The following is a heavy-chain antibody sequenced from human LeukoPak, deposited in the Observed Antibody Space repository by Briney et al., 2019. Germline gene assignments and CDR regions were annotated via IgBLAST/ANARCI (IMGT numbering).Heavy chain of an antibody. CDR3: ARDQGRYSSSSDALDY. CDR2: IIPILGIA. Sequence: SVKVSCKASGYTFTSYGISWVRQAPGQGLEWMGRIIPILGIANYAQKFQGRVTITADKSTSTAYMELSSLRSEDTAVYYCARDQGRYSSSSDALDYWGQGTLVTVSS. J-gene: IGHJ4*02. D-gene: IGHD6-6*01. CDR1: GYTFTSYG. V-gene: IGHV1-69*04.